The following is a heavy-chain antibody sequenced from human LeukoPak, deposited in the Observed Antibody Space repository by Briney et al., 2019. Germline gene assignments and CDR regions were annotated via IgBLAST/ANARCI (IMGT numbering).Heavy chain of an antibody. J-gene: IGHJ4*02. CDR1: GFTFSSFH. V-gene: IGHV3-23*01. D-gene: IGHD2/OR15-2a*01. CDR2: ISGGGGST. CDR3: VEVSVIRGFDY. Sequence: GGSLRLSCEASGFTFSSFHMSWVRQAPGKGLEWVSAISGGGGSTYYADSVKGRFTISRDNSKNTLYLQMNSLRAEDTAVYYCVEVSVIRGFDYWGQGTLVTVSS.